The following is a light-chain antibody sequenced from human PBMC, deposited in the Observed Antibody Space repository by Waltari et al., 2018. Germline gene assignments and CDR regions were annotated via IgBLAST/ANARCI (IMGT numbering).Light chain of an antibody. Sequence: QSALTQPASVSGSPGQSITISCTGFNSNVGIYNLVSWYQKHPGKAPKPLIFEGNRRPSGVSNRFSGSKSDNTASLTLSGLQAEDEADYYCCSNVGSSVFFGGGTKLTVL. CDR2: EGN. J-gene: IGLJ2*01. V-gene: IGLV2-23*03. CDR1: NSNVGIYNL. CDR3: CSNVGSSVF.